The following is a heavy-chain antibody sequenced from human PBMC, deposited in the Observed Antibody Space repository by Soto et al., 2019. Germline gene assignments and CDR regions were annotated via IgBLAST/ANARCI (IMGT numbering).Heavy chain of an antibody. Sequence: ASVKVSCKASGYRFTTYGITWVRLAPGQGLEWLGGISTYNGNTDYAQNLQDRVTMTTETSTSTAYMEVTSLTSDDTAVYYCGRGLGTNGLDVWGQGTTVTVSS. D-gene: IGHD7-27*01. CDR2: ISTYNGNT. V-gene: IGHV1-18*04. J-gene: IGHJ6*02. CDR1: GYRFTTYG. CDR3: GRGLGTNGLDV.